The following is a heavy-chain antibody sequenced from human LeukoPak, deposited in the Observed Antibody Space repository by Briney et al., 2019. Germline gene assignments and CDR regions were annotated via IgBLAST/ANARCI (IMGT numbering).Heavy chain of an antibody. J-gene: IGHJ6*03. V-gene: IGHV3-48*03. CDR3: ARDLNKGPLLYYYYYMDV. CDR2: ISSSGSTI. D-gene: IGHD1/OR15-1a*01. Sequence: GGSLRLSCAASGFTFSSYEMNWVRQAPGKGLEWVSYISSSGSTIYYADSVKGRFTISRDNAKNSLYLQMNSLRAEDTAVYYCARDLNKGPLLYYYYYMDVWGKGTTVTVSS. CDR1: GFTFSSYE.